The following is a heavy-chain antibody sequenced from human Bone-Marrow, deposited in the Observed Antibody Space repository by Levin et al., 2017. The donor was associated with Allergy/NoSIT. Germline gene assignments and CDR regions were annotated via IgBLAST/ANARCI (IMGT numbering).Heavy chain of an antibody. V-gene: IGHV3-21*01. CDR1: GFTFSSYS. CDR2: ISSSSSYI. Sequence: GGSLRLSCAASGFTFSSYSMNWVRQAPGKGLEWVSSISSSSSYIYYADSVKGRFTISRDNAKNSLYLQMNSLRAEDTAVYYCARVYCTGGVCYTAYYYYYYMDVWGKGTTVTVSS. CDR3: ARVYCTGGVCYTAYYYYYYMDV. D-gene: IGHD2-8*02. J-gene: IGHJ6*03.